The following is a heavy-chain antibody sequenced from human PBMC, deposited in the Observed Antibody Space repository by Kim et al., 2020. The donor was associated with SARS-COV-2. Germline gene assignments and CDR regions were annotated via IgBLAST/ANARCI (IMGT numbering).Heavy chain of an antibody. CDR2: IWYDGSNK. Sequence: GGSLRLSCAASGFTFRSYGMHWVRQAPGKGLEWVAVIWYDGSNKYYADSVKGRFTISRDNSKNTLYLQMNSLRAEDTAVYYCARGPITMIVPYFDYWGQGTLVSVSS. D-gene: IGHD3-22*01. V-gene: IGHV3-33*01. CDR1: GFTFRSYG. CDR3: ARGPITMIVPYFDY. J-gene: IGHJ4*02.